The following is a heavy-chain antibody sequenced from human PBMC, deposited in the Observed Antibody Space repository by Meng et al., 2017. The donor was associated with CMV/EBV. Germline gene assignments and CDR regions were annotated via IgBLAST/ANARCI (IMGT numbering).Heavy chain of an antibody. CDR2: IYSGGST. J-gene: IGHJ6*02. Sequence: GESLKISCAASGFTVSSNYMSWVRQAPGEGLEWVSVIYSGGSTYYADSVKGRFTISRDNSKNTLYLQMNSLRAEDTAVYYCARDYRITRGPFYYYYGMDVGGQGTTVTVSS. CDR1: GFTVSSNY. D-gene: IGHD3-16*01. CDR3: ARDYRITRGPFYYYYGMDV. V-gene: IGHV3-53*01.